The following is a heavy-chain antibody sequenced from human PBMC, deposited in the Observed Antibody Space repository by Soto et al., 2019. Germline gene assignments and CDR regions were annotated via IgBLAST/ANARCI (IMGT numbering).Heavy chain of an antibody. V-gene: IGHV3-64*07. Sequence: VQLVESGGGLVRPGGSLRLSCATSGFIFSNYAMHWVRQAPGKGPEYLSAISDNGVSTYYADSVKGRFTISRDNSKSTLYLQMGSLRAEDMSVYYCARGGGWGGRYYFDSWGQGTLVTVSS. J-gene: IGHJ4*02. CDR3: ARGGGWGGRYYFDS. CDR2: ISDNGVST. CDR1: GFIFSNYA. D-gene: IGHD3-16*01.